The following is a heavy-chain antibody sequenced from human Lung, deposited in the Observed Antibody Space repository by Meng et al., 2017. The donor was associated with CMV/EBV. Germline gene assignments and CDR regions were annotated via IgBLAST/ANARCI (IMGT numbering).Heavy chain of an antibody. CDR3: TSAPGDY. D-gene: IGHD1-14*01. CDR2: INPKSGGT. V-gene: IGHV1-2*02. Sequence: ASVKVSCKASGYTFIDYYMHWVRQAPGQGLEWVGWINPKSGGTHYAQSFQGRVTITRDTSINTVYMEISSLKSDDTAVYYCTSAPGDYWGQGPLVTVSS. CDR1: GYTFIDYY. J-gene: IGHJ4*01.